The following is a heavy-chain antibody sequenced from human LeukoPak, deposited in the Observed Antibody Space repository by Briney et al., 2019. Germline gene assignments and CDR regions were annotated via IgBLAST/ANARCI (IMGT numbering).Heavy chain of an antibody. Sequence: GRSLRLXCAASGFTFSSYAMHWVRQAPGKGLEWVANIKQDGSEKYYVDSVKGRFTISRDNAKKSLYLQMNSLRAEDTAVYYCARSATDIVVVPGAFDYWGQGTLVTVSS. J-gene: IGHJ4*02. CDR1: GFTFSSYA. D-gene: IGHD2-2*01. CDR2: IKQDGSEK. V-gene: IGHV3-7*01. CDR3: ARSATDIVVVPGAFDY.